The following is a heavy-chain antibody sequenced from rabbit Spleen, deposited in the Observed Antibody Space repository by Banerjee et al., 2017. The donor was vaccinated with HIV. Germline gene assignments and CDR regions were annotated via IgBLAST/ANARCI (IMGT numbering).Heavy chain of an antibody. J-gene: IGHJ4*01. CDR1: GVSFSGNSY. CDR2: IYITGGST. CDR3: ARDPVGYKSDAYWDL. Sequence: QSLEESGGDLVKPGASLTLTCIASGVSFSGNSYMCWVRQAPGKGLEWIACIYITGGSTYYASWAKGRFTISKTSSTTVTLQMTSLTDADTATYFCARDPVGYKSDAYWDLWGPGTLVTVS. V-gene: IGHV1S40*01. D-gene: IGHD6-1*01.